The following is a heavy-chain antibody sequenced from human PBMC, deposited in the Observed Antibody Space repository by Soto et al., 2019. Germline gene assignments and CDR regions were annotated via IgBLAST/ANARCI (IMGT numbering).Heavy chain of an antibody. V-gene: IGHV1-46*01. J-gene: IGHJ6*02. D-gene: IGHD4-4*01. CDR2: INPDGGGT. Sequence: QVQLVQSGAEVKKPGASVKVSCKASGYTFTSYYMHWVRLAPGQGLEWMGIINPDGGGTSYAQQFQRRVIMTRDTSTSTVYMEMSSLRSEDTAVYYCAVGGNYLSMDVWGQGTTATVSS. CDR3: AVGGNYLSMDV. CDR1: GYTFTSYY.